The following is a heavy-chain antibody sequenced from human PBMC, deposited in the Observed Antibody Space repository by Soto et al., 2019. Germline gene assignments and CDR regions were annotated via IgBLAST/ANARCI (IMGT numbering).Heavy chain of an antibody. Sequence: EVQLVESGGGLVKPGGSLRLSCAASGFTFNTYDMNWVRQAPGKGLEWVSSITTSSAYIYYADSLKGRITISRDNAKNSLFLQMKRLRAEDTAVYYCVRSGTARLLRHSWFDTWGQGTLVTVSS. D-gene: IGHD2-21*01. J-gene: IGHJ5*02. CDR2: ITTSSAYI. V-gene: IGHV3-21*01. CDR1: GFTFNTYD. CDR3: VRSGTARLLRHSWFDT.